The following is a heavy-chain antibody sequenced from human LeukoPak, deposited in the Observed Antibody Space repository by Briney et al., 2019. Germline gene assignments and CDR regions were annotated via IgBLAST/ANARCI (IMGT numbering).Heavy chain of an antibody. CDR2: IRWDRGTV. J-gene: IGHJ4*02. D-gene: IGHD2-2*01. CDR3: AKVRPPYASIYDY. V-gene: IGHV3-9*01. CDR1: GFNVDDYA. Sequence: GRSLTLSCAVSGFNVDDYAIHWVRQPPGKGLEWVSGIRWDRGTVGYAGSVKGRFTISRDNSQNTLFLQMDSLRTEDTALYFCAKVRPPYASIYDYWGQGTLVTVSS.